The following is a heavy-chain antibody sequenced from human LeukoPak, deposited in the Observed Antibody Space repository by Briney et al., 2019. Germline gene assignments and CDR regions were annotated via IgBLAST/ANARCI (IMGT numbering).Heavy chain of an antibody. Sequence: ASVKVSCKASGYTFTSYYMHWVRQAPGQGLEWMGIINPSGGSTSYAQKFQGRVTMTRDTSTSTVYMELSSLRSEDTAVYYCAREGGTPESYYCGSGSDCSDFIGYWGQGTLVTVSS. CDR3: AREGGTPESYYCGSGSDCSDFIGY. CDR1: GYTFTSYY. CDR2: INPSGGST. D-gene: IGHD3-10*01. V-gene: IGHV1-46*01. J-gene: IGHJ4*02.